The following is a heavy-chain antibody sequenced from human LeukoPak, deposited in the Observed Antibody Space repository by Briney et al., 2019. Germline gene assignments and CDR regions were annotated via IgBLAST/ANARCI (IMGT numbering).Heavy chain of an antibody. D-gene: IGHD1-26*01. Sequence: SETLSLTCGVSGGSISSSNWWSWVRQTPGKGLEWIGEVYHSGTTNYNPSLKSRVTISVDKSKNQFFLNLDSATAADTAVYYCARSPSGSSSRWFDPWGQGTLVTVSS. CDR3: ARSPSGSSSRWFDP. J-gene: IGHJ5*02. V-gene: IGHV4-4*02. CDR1: GGSISSSNW. CDR2: VYHSGTT.